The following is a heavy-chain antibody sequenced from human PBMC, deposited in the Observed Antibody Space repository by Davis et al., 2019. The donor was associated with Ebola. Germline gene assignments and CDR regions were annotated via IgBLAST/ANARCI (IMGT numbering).Heavy chain of an antibody. CDR3: AKEAEEMATINGGGY. J-gene: IGHJ4*02. V-gene: IGHV3-74*01. Sequence: PGGSLRLSCAASGFTFSRYWIHWVRQAPGKGLLWVSRINGDGSTTTYADSVKGRFTISRDNSKNTLYLQMNSLRAEDTAVYYCAKEAEEMATINGGGYWGQGTLVTVSS. CDR1: GFTFSRYW. D-gene: IGHD5-24*01. CDR2: INGDGSTT.